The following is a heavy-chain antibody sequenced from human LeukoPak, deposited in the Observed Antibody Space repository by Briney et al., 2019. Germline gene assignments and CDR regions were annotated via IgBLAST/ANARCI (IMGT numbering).Heavy chain of an antibody. J-gene: IGHJ6*03. CDR2: IIPIFGTA. D-gene: IGHD2-2*01. CDR1: GGTFSSYA. CDR3: ARDWWDDSRYCSSTSCYDYYYYYYMDV. Sequence: GASVKVSCKASGGTFSSYAISWVRQAPGQGLEWMGGIIPIFGTANYAQKFQGRVTITTDESTSTAYMELSSLRSEDTAVYYCARDWWDDSRYCSSTSCYDYYYYYYMDVWGKGTTVTVSS. V-gene: IGHV1-69*05.